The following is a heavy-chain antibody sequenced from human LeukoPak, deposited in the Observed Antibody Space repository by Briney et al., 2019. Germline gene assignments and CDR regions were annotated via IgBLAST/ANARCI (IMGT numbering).Heavy chain of an antibody. V-gene: IGHV1-69*13. CDR1: GGTLRRFS. Sequence: SVKVSCKASGGTLRRFSVSWVRQAPGRGPEWMGGIIPAFGTLIYARDFQDRVTITADESTSTAYMELSSLRSEDTAVYYCATVFLELGGPSGFDFVAANYYFDSWGQGTLVTVSS. CDR3: ATVFLELGGPSGFDFVAANYYFDS. J-gene: IGHJ4*02. CDR2: IIPAFGTL. D-gene: IGHD5-12*01.